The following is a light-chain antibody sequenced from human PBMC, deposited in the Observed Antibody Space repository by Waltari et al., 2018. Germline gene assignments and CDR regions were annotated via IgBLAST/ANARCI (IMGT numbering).Light chain of an antibody. CDR3: QQYSRWPLT. J-gene: IGKJ4*01. Sequence: DTVMTQSPATLSVSPGEGATLSCRASQTTYTNLAWYQQKPGQVPRLFIYGSSTRATGIPARFSGSGSGTEFTLTISSLQSEDFAVYYCQQYSRWPLTFGGGTKVEIK. CDR2: GSS. CDR1: QTTYTN. V-gene: IGKV3-15*01.